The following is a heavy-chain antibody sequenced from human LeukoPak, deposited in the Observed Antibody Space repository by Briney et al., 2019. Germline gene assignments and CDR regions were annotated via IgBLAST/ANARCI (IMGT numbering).Heavy chain of an antibody. V-gene: IGHV3-21*01. CDR2: ISSSSSYI. Sequence: SGGSLRLSCAASGFTFSSYSMNWVRQAPGKGLEWVSSISSSSSYIYYADSVKGRFTISRDNAKNSLYLQMNSLRAEDTAVYYCASPKYSYGPLRYFDYWGQGTLVTVSS. CDR3: ASPKYSYGPLRYFDY. D-gene: IGHD5-18*01. CDR1: GFTFSSYS. J-gene: IGHJ4*02.